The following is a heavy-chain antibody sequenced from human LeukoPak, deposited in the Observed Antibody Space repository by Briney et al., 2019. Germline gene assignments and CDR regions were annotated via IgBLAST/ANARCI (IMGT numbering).Heavy chain of an antibody. J-gene: IGHJ4*02. V-gene: IGHV3-23*01. Sequence: GGSLRLSCAVSGITLSNYGMSWVRQAPGKGVEWVAGMSDSGGRTNYADSVKGRFTISRDNPKNTLILQMNSLRPEDTAVYFCAKRGVVIRVILVGFHKEAYYFDSWGQGALVTVSS. CDR2: MSDSGGRT. CDR1: GITLSNYG. D-gene: IGHD3-22*01. CDR3: AKRGVVIRVILVGFHKEAYYFDS.